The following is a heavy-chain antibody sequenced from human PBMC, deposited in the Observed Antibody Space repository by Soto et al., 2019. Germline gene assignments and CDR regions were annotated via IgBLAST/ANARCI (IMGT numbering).Heavy chain of an antibody. J-gene: IGHJ4*02. CDR2: ISGSGTT. D-gene: IGHD6-13*01. CDR3: ARGGIH. Sequence: EVKLVESGGGSGQPGGSLRLSCVASGYTFNSHEMNWIRQTPGKGLEWISSISGSGTTKYADPVKGRFTISRDNAHKSIYLEMNSLRVEDTGVYYCARGGIHWGQGALVTVSS. V-gene: IGHV3-48*03. CDR1: GYTFNSHE.